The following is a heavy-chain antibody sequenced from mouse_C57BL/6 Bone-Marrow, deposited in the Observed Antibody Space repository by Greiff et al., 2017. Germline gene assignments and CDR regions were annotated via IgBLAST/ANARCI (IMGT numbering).Heavy chain of an antibody. CDR3: ARDAPPIYAMDY. CDR2: SRNKANDYTT. Sequence: EVQVVESGGGLVQSGRSLRLSCATSGFTFSDFYMEWVRQAPGKGLEWIAASRNKANDYTTEYSASVKGRFIVSRDTSQSILYLQMNALRAEDTAIYYCARDAPPIYAMDYWGQGTSVTVSS. V-gene: IGHV7-1*01. J-gene: IGHJ4*01. CDR1: GFTFSDFY.